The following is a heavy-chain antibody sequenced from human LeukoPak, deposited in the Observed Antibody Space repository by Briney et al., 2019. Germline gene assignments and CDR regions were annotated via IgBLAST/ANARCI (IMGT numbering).Heavy chain of an antibody. CDR1: GFTFTTYA. Sequence: PGGSLRLSCAASGFTFTTYAMTWVRQAPGRGLEWVSTIRGSGGSTYYADSVKGRFTISRDISKKTVCLQMNTLRAEDTAVYYCAGYCSGGNCYSGLVYGGQGTLVAVSS. V-gene: IGHV3-23*01. CDR2: IRGSGGST. J-gene: IGHJ4*02. CDR3: AGYCSGGNCYSGLVY. D-gene: IGHD2-15*01.